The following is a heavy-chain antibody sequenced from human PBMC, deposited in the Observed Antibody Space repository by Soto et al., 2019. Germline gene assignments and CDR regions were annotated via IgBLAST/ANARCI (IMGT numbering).Heavy chain of an antibody. V-gene: IGHV4-31*03. Sequence: QVQLQESGPGLVKPSQTLSLTCTLSGVSITSGAYYWTWVRQHPGKGLEWIGYIYYNGNTYFSPSLKSRLTISIDTSKNQFSLKLSSVTAADMAMYYCARARLRAVYAFDFWGQGTMVTVSS. CDR1: GVSITSGAYY. D-gene: IGHD4-17*01. CDR2: IYYNGNT. J-gene: IGHJ3*01. CDR3: ARARLRAVYAFDF.